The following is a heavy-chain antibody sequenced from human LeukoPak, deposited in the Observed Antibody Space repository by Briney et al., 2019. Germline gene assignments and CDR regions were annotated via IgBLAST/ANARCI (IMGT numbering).Heavy chain of an antibody. J-gene: IGHJ3*01. Sequence: SETLSLTCAVYGGSFSGYYWSWIRQPPGKGPEWIGNIYFSGTTYYNPSLKSRVIISVDTSKSQFSLKLNSVTAADTAVYYCARHAWGLNAFDVWGRGTMVIVSS. D-gene: IGHD3-16*01. CDR1: GGSFSGYY. CDR2: IYFSGTT. V-gene: IGHV4-34*01. CDR3: ARHAWGLNAFDV.